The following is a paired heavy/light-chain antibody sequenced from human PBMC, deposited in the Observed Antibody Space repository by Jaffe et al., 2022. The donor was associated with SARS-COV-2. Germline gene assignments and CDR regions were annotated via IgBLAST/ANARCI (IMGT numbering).Heavy chain of an antibody. CDR2: IYYSGST. V-gene: IGHV4-30-4*01. CDR3: ARLMITFGGVPHLFDY. D-gene: IGHD3-16*01. Sequence: QVQLQESGPGLVKPSQTLSLTCTVSGGSISSGDYYWSWIRQPPGKGLEWIGYIYYSGSTYYNPSLKSRVTISVDTSKNQFSLKLSSVTAADTAVYYCARLMITFGGVPHLFDYWGQGTLVTVSS. J-gene: IGHJ4*02. CDR1: GGSISSGDYY.
Light chain of an antibody. Sequence: QPVLTQPPSSSASPGESARLTCTLPSDINVGSYNIYWYQQKPGSPPRYLLYYYSDSDKGQGSGVPSRFSGSKDASANTGILLISGLQSEDEADYYCMIWPSNAYWVFGGGTKLTVL. J-gene: IGLJ3*02. CDR1: SDINVGSYN. CDR2: YYSDSDK. V-gene: IGLV5-37*01. CDR3: MIWPSNAYWV.